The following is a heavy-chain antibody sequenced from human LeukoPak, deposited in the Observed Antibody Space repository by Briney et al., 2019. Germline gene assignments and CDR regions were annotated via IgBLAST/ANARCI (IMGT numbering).Heavy chain of an antibody. D-gene: IGHD1-26*01. V-gene: IGHV5-51*01. CDR1: GYTFTSYW. CDR2: IYPGDSDT. Sequence: GESLKISCEGSGYTFTSYWIGWVRHLPGRGLGWMGIIYPGDSDTRYSPSFQGQVTISADESISTAYLQWSSLEASDTAMYYCAVGATLYYFDYWGQGTLVTVSS. CDR3: AVGATLYYFDY. J-gene: IGHJ4*02.